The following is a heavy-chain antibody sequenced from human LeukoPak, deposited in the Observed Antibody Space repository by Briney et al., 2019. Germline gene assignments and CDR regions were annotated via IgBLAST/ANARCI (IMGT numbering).Heavy chain of an antibody. CDR1: GGSISSYY. Sequence: SETLSLTCTVSGGSISSYYWSWIRQPPGKGLEWIGYIYYSGSTNYNPSLKSRVTISVDTSKNQFSLKLSSVTAADTAVYYCARERNYDILTGYYIFDYWGQGTLVTVSS. CDR2: IYYSGST. CDR3: ARERNYDILTGYYIFDY. D-gene: IGHD3-9*01. J-gene: IGHJ4*02. V-gene: IGHV4-59*12.